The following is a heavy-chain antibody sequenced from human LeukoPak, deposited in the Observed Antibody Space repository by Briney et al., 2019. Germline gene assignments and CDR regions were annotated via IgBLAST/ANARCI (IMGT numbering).Heavy chain of an antibody. Sequence: ASVKVSCKASGYSSTNYGISWVRQAPGQGLEWMGWIHIYRGNTNYAQKFQGRVTMTTDTSTSTVYMELSRLRSDDTAVYYCASGGMSVLWIDYWGQGTLVTVSS. CDR2: IHIYRGNT. V-gene: IGHV1-18*01. D-gene: IGHD3-10*01. CDR1: GYSSTNYG. J-gene: IGHJ4*02. CDR3: ASGGMSVLWIDY.